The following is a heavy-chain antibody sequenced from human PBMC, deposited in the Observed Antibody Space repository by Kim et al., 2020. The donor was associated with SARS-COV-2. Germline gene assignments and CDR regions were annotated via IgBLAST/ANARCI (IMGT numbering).Heavy chain of an antibody. D-gene: IGHD3-10*01. CDR3: ARHYYDGSGSYYKGAFDV. Sequence: GGSLRLSCTALGFTFSNYAMSWVRQAPGKGLEWVSAIGRRSFNIGYADFAKGRFTISRDNSKNTMYLQVNTLRAEDTAIYYCARHYYDGSGSYYKGAFDVWGQGTMVTVSS. J-gene: IGHJ3*01. CDR1: GFTFSNYA. V-gene: IGHV3-23*01. CDR2: IGRRSFNI.